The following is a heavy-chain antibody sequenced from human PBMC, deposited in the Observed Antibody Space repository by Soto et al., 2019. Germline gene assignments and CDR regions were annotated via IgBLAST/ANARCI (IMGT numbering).Heavy chain of an antibody. J-gene: IGHJ4*02. CDR1: GFTFSSYS. V-gene: IGHV3-21*01. D-gene: IGHD7-27*01. CDR3: ARDPGTGDLIFDY. Sequence: GGSLRLSCAASGFTFSSYSMNWVRQAPGTGLEWVSSISSSSSYIYYADSVKGRFTISRDNAKNSLYLQMNSLRAEDTAVYYCARDPGTGDLIFDYWGQGTLVTVSS. CDR2: ISSSSSYI.